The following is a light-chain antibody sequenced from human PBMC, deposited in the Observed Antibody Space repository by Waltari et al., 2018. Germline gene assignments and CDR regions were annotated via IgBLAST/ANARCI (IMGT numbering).Light chain of an antibody. CDR1: ESISRN. J-gene: IGKJ5*01. CDR3: QQFNTWIS. Sequence: EIVMTQSPATLSVSPGESVNLSCRASESISRNLAWDQRTPGQAPRLLIYGASTRTTGIPARFSGSGSGTEFTLTISSLQSEDFAIYYCQQFNTWISFGQGTRLEIK. V-gene: IGKV3-15*01. CDR2: GAS.